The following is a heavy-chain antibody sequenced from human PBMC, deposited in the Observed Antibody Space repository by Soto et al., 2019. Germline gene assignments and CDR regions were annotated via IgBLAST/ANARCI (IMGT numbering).Heavy chain of an antibody. Sequence: QVQLAESGGGVVQPGRSLRLSCAASGFTFSSYAMHWVRQAPGKGPEWVAVISYDGSSKTYADSVKGQFTISRDNSKNSLFLQMNNLRPEDTAVYYCARRNSDYSSVWSDAFDIWGQGTMVTVSS. J-gene: IGHJ3*02. V-gene: IGHV3-30-3*01. CDR2: ISYDGSSK. CDR1: GFTFSSYA. D-gene: IGHD6-19*01. CDR3: ARRNSDYSSVWSDAFDI.